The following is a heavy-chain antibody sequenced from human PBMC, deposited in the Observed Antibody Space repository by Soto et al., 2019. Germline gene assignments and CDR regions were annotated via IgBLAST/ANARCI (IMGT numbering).Heavy chain of an antibody. CDR2: IWYDGSNK. V-gene: IGHV3-33*01. D-gene: IGHD3-9*01. Sequence: GGSLRLSCAASGFTFSSYGMHWVRQAPGKGLEWVAVIWYDGSNKYYADSVKGRFTISRDNSKNTLYLQMNSLRAEDTAVYYCARGYYDILNVGYFDYWGQGTLVTVSS. CDR1: GFTFSSYG. CDR3: ARGYYDILNVGYFDY. J-gene: IGHJ4*02.